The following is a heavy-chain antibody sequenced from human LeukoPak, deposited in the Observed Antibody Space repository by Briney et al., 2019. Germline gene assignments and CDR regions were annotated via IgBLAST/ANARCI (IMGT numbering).Heavy chain of an antibody. CDR1: GGSITTSSYY. V-gene: IGHV4-39*01. J-gene: IGHJ2*01. Sequence: SETLSLTCTVSGGSITTSSYYWGWIRQPPGKGLEWIGIIYYSGSTYYNPSLKGRVTISVGTSKNQFSLKLSSVTAADTAVYYCARAFRARYFDLWGRGTLVTVSS. CDR2: IYYSGST. CDR3: ARAFRARYFDL. D-gene: IGHD2/OR15-2a*01.